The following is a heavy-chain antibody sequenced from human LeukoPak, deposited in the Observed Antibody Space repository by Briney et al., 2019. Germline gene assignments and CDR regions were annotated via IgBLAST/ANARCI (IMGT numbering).Heavy chain of an antibody. CDR1: GGSVSSGGYY. Sequence: SETLSLTCTVSGGSVSSGGYYWDWIRQHPGKGLEWIGYIYDSGSTYYNPSLKSRVTISVDTSKNQFSLKLSSVTAADTAVYYCARHNSSPYYFDYWGQGTLVTVSS. J-gene: IGHJ4*02. CDR2: IYDSGST. CDR3: ARHNSSPYYFDY. V-gene: IGHV4-31*03. D-gene: IGHD2/OR15-2a*01.